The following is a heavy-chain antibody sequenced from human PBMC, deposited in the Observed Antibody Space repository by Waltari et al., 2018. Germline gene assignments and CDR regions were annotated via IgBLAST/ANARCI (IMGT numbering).Heavy chain of an antibody. CDR1: GGSISSSSYY. V-gene: IGHV4-39*07. CDR2: IYYSAST. Sequence: QLQLQESGPGLVKPSETLSLTCTVSGGSISSSSYYWGWIRQPPGRGLEWIGSIYYSASTYYSPSLKSRVTISVDTSKNQFSLKLSSVTAADTAVYYCARDRRYSSPTLYDYWGQGTLVTVSS. CDR3: ARDRRYSSPTLYDY. J-gene: IGHJ4*02. D-gene: IGHD6-13*01.